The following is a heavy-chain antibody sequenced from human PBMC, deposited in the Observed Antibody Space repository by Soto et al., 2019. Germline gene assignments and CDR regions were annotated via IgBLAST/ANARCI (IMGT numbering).Heavy chain of an antibody. CDR3: ARVPRYSSSSQWEHDY. V-gene: IGHV4-4*02. J-gene: IGHJ4*02. D-gene: IGHD6-13*01. CDR2: IYHSGST. Sequence: PSETLSLTCAVSGGSISSSNWWSWVRQPPGKGLEWIGEIYHSGSTNYNPSLKSRVTISVDTSKNQFSLKLSSVTAADTAVYYCARVPRYSSSSQWEHDYWGQGTLVTVSS. CDR1: GGSISSSNW.